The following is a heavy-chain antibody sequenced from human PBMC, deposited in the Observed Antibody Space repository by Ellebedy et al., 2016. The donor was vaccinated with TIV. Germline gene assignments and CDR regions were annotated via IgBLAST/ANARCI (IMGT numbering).Heavy chain of an antibody. Sequence: PGGSLRLSCEASGIIVSDYFMNWVRQAPGKGLEWVSVLYPDAKTNYTDSVNGRFIVSRDSSKNTLYLQTNSLTAEDTAVYYCARDPGGGGDFGDNWFDPWGQGTLVTVSS. J-gene: IGHJ5*02. CDR2: LYPDAKT. CDR1: GIIVSDYF. V-gene: IGHV3-66*01. CDR3: ARDPGGGGDFGDNWFDP. D-gene: IGHD2-21*01.